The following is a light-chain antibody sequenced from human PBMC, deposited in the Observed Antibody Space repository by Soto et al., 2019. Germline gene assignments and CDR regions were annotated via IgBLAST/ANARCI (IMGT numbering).Light chain of an antibody. CDR2: EGF. J-gene: IGLJ1*01. CDR3: ASYAGSTTYV. V-gene: IGLV2-23*01. Sequence: QSALTQPASVSGSPGQSITLSRTGTSNDVGTYNLVSWYQQHPGXXPXXIIFEGFKRPSGVSNRFSGSKSGNTASLTISGLQAEDEADYYCASYAGSTTYVFGTGTKVTVL. CDR1: SNDVGTYNL.